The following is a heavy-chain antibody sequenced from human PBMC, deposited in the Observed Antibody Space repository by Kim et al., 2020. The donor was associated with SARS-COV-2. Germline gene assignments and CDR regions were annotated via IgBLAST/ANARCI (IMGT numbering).Heavy chain of an antibody. J-gene: IGHJ3*02. Sequence: YAQKYQGRVTMPRDTSTSTVYMGLRSLRSEETAVYYCARGRVPMIVAPDIWGQGTMVTVSS. D-gene: IGHD3-22*01. CDR3: ARGRVPMIVAPDI. V-gene: IGHV1-46*01.